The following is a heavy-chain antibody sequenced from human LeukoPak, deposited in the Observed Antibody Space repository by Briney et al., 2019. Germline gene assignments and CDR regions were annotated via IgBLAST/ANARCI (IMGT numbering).Heavy chain of an antibody. D-gene: IGHD2/OR15-2a*01. J-gene: IGHJ4*02. V-gene: IGHV2-70*04. CDR2: IDWDDDK. Sequence: KESGPALVKPTQTLTLTCTFSGFSLSTSGMRVSWIRQPPGKALEWLARIDWDDDKFYSTSLKTKLTISKDTSKNQVVLTMTNMDPVDTATYYCARDSINFSGYFDYWGQGTLVTVSS. CDR1: GFSLSTSGMR. CDR3: ARDSINFSGYFDY.